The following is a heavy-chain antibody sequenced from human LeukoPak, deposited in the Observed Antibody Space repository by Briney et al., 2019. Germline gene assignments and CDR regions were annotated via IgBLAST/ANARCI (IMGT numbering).Heavy chain of an antibody. D-gene: IGHD2-2*01. V-gene: IGHV1-2*02. Sequence: ASVKVSCKASGYILTGYYMHWVRQAHGQGLEWMGWINPNSGGTNYAQKFQGRVTMTRDASISTAYMELSSLRSDDTAVYYCARGHCSTTSCTRNYYMDVWGKGTTVTVSS. J-gene: IGHJ6*03. CDR3: ARGHCSTTSCTRNYYMDV. CDR1: GYILTGYY. CDR2: INPNSGGT.